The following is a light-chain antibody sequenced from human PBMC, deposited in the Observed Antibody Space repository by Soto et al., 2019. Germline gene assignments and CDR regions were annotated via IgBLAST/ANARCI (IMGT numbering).Light chain of an antibody. CDR2: YAS. CDR1: QSVSSY. V-gene: IGKV3-11*01. CDR3: QQRSNWPRT. J-gene: IGKJ1*01. Sequence: EIVLTQSPATLSLSPGERATLSCMAIQSVSSYLAWYQQKPGQAPRLLIYYASNRATGIPARFSGSGSGTDFTLTISSLEPEDFEVYYCQQRSNWPRTFGQGTKVDIK.